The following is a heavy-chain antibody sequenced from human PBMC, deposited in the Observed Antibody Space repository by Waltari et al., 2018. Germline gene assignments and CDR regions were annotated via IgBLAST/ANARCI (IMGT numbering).Heavy chain of an antibody. CDR2: IKQDGSEK. CDR3: ARDPYFWSGYSDY. CDR1: GFTFSSYR. J-gene: IGHJ4*02. D-gene: IGHD3-3*01. V-gene: IGHV3-7*01. Sequence: EVQLVESGGGFVQPGGSLRLSCAASGFTFSSYRMSWVRQAPGKGLEWVANIKQDGSEKYYVDSVKGRFTISRDNAKNSLYLQMNSLRAEDTAVYYCARDPYFWSGYSDYWGQGTLVTVSS.